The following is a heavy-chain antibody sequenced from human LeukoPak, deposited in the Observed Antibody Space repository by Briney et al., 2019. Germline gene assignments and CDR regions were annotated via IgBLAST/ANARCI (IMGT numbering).Heavy chain of an antibody. J-gene: IGHJ4*02. V-gene: IGHV3-23*01. CDR2: ISGSGGST. CDR3: AKDDVWGSYRPSFDY. Sequence: GGSLRLSCAASGFTFSSYGMSWVRQAPGKGLEWVSAISGSGGSTYYADSVKGRFTISRDNSKNTLYLQMNSLRAEDTAVYYCAKDDVWGSYRPSFDYWGQGTLVTVSS. CDR1: GFTFSSYG. D-gene: IGHD3-16*02.